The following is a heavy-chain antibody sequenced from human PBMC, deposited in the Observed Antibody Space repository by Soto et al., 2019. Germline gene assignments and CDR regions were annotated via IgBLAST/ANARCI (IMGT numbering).Heavy chain of an antibody. D-gene: IGHD6-19*01. CDR1: GYTFTSYG. CDR2: ISAYNGNT. Sequence: ASVKVSCKASGYTFTSYGISWVRQAPGQGLEWMGWISAYNGNTNYAQKLQGRVTMTTDTSTSTAYMELRSLRSDDTAVYYCARGKISEAVAANGGSFQHWGQGTLVTVSS. V-gene: IGHV1-18*01. CDR3: ARGKISEAVAANGGSFQH. J-gene: IGHJ1*01.